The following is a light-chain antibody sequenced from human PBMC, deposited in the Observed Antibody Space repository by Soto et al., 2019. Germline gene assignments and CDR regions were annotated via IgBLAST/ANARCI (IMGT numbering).Light chain of an antibody. Sequence: QSVLTQPASVSGSPGQSITISCTGTSSDVGGYNYVSWHQQHPGKGPKLMIYEVTHRPSDVSSRFSGSKSGNTASLTISGLQAEDEADYYCSSYTTTNTYVFGTGTKSPS. J-gene: IGLJ1*01. CDR1: SSDVGGYNY. V-gene: IGLV2-14*01. CDR3: SSYTTTNTYV. CDR2: EVT.